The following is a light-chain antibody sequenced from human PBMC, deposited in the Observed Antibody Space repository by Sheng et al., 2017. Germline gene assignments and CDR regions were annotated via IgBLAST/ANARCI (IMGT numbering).Light chain of an antibody. CDR1: QGISNS. CDR3: QQYNNWPQT. Sequence: DVQMTQSPSSLSTSVGDGVTFTCRASQGISNSLAWYQQKPGKAPKLLLYAASRLESGVPSRFSGSGSGTDYSLTISSLQPEDFAVYYCQQYNNWPQTFGQGTKLEI. CDR2: AAS. J-gene: IGKJ2*01. V-gene: IGKV1-NL1*01.